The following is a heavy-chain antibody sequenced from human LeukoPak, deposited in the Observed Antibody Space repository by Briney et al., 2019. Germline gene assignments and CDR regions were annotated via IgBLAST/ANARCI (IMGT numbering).Heavy chain of an antibody. D-gene: IGHD3-10*01. Sequence: GESLKISCKGFGYTFSNYWIGWVRQMSGKGLEWMGIIYPGDFDTRYNPSFQGQVTISADKSISTAYLQWSSLQASDTAMYYCARIRDLLGAVDYWGQGTLVTVSS. CDR2: IYPGDFDT. CDR3: ARIRDLLGAVDY. V-gene: IGHV5-51*01. J-gene: IGHJ4*02. CDR1: GYTFSNYW.